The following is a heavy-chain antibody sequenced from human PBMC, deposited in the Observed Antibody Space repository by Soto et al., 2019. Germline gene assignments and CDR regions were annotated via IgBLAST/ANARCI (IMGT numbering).Heavy chain of an antibody. Sequence: QVQLVQSGAEVKKPGSSVKVSCKASGGTFSSYTISWVRQAPGQGLEWMGRIIPILGIANYAQKFQGRVTITAEKSKSTAYMELSSMRSEDTAVYYCARGGYSGYEGSHWGQGTLVTVSS. V-gene: IGHV1-69*02. D-gene: IGHD5-12*01. CDR3: ARGGYSGYEGSH. CDR2: IIPILGIA. CDR1: GGTFSSYT. J-gene: IGHJ4*02.